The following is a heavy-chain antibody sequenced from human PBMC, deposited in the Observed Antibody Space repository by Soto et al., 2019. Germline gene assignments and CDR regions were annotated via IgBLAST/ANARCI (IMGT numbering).Heavy chain of an antibody. D-gene: IGHD3-10*01. CDR1: GGSFSGYY. J-gene: IGHJ4*02. V-gene: IGHV4-34*01. Sequence: SETLSLTCAVYGGSFSGYYWSWIRQPPGKGLEWIGEINHSGSTNYNPSLKSRVTISVDTSKNQFSLKLSSVTAADTAVYYCARGSFFAMVREIRYFDYWGQGTLVTVSS. CDR3: ARGSFFAMVREIRYFDY. CDR2: INHSGST.